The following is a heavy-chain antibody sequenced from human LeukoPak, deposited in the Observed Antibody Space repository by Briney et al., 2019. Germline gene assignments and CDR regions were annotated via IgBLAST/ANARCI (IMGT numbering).Heavy chain of an antibody. CDR1: GYTFTSYD. V-gene: IGHV1-8*01. CDR3: ARVRPSRYDFWSGYKRNWFDP. D-gene: IGHD3-3*01. CDR2: MNPNSGNT. Sequence: GASVKVSCKASGYTFTSYDINWVRQATGQGLEWMGWMNPNSGNTGYAQKFQGRVTMTRNTSISTAYMELSSLRSEDTAVYYCARVRPSRYDFWSGYKRNWFDPWGQGTLVTVSS. J-gene: IGHJ5*02.